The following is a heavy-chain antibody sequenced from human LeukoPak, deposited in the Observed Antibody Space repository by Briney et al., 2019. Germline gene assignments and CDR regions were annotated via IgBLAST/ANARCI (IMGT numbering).Heavy chain of an antibody. CDR3: AKVKSVSSGYIDY. D-gene: IGHD6-19*01. V-gene: IGHV3-23*01. CDR2: ISGSGGST. Sequence: GGSLRLSCAASGFTFSSYAMSWVRQAPGKGLEWVSAISGSGGSTYHADSVKGRFTISRDNSKNTLYLQMNSLRAEDTAVYYCAKVKSVSSGYIDYWGQGTLVTVSS. J-gene: IGHJ4*02. CDR1: GFTFSSYA.